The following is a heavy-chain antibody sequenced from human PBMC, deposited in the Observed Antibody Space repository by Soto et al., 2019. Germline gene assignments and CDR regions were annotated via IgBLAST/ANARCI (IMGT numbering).Heavy chain of an antibody. CDR2: IYPGDSDT. CDR1: GNSYISDW. D-gene: IGHD6-19*01. V-gene: IGHV5-51*01. J-gene: IGHJ6*02. CDR3: ARSRRGAYSSGWYSPSGYYNYGIDV. Sequence: GESLKISCRGSGNSYISDWIGWVRQMPGKGLERMVIIYPGDSDTKDRPSLQGHVSISADTSISTAYVQWTSLKASDTAMYYCARSRRGAYSSGWYSPSGYYNYGIDVWGQRTKVTVSS.